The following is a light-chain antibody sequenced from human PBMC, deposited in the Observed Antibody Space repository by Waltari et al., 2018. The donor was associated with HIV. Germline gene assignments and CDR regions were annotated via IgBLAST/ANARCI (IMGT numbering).Light chain of an antibody. CDR3: SSYTSSITPLV. CDR1: SSDVGGYNY. CDR2: EVN. V-gene: IGLV2-14*01. J-gene: IGLJ1*01. Sequence: QSALTQPASVSGSPGQSITISCTGTSSDVGGYNYVSWYQQHPGKAPKLMIYEVNHRPSGVSNRFSGSKSVNTASLTISGLQAEDEADYYCSSYTSSITPLVFGTGTKVTVL.